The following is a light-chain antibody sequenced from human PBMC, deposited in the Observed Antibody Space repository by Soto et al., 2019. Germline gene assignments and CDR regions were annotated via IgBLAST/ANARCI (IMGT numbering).Light chain of an antibody. CDR1: QSVSSK. CDR2: SAS. Sequence: EIVMTQPPATLSLSPGQRATLSCRASQSVSSKLAWYQQRPGQAPRLLIYSASTRATGIPARFSGSGSGTEFTLTISSLQSEDFAVYYCHQYNHWLTWTFGQGTKV. J-gene: IGKJ1*01. CDR3: HQYNHWLTWT. V-gene: IGKV3-15*01.